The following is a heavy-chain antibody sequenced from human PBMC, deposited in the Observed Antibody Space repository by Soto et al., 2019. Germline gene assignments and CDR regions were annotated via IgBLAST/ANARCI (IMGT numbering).Heavy chain of an antibody. CDR1: GYTLTELS. Sequence: GASVKVSCKVSGYTLTELSMHWVRQAPGKGLEWMGGFDPEDGETIYAQKFQGRVTMTEDTSTDTAYVELSSLRSEDTAVYYCATDRRAYEAFDIRGQGTMVTVSS. V-gene: IGHV1-24*01. CDR3: ATDRRAYEAFDI. D-gene: IGHD5-12*01. CDR2: FDPEDGET. J-gene: IGHJ3*02.